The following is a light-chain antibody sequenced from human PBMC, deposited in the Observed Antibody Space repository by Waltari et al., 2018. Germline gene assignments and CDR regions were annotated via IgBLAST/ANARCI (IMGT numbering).Light chain of an antibody. V-gene: IGKV3-15*01. CDR2: GAS. J-gene: IGKJ2*01. Sequence: EIVMTQSPATLSVSPGARPTPSCRASQSVSSNLAWYQQKPGQAPRLLIYGASTRATGIPARFSGSGSGTEFTLTISSLQSEDFAVYYCQQYNNWPMYTFGQGTKLEIK. CDR1: QSVSSN. CDR3: QQYNNWPMYT.